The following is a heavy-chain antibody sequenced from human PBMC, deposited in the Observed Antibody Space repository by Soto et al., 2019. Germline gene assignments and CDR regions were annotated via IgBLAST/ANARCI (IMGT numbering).Heavy chain of an antibody. CDR2: AKTKAYNYAT. CDR3: ASPEVTGSSRDRYFDF. D-gene: IGHD1-1*01. Sequence: VQLVESGGGVVQPGRSLRLSCAASGFTFSSYAMHWVRQAPGKGLEWIGRAKTKAYNYATQYAASVQGRFTVSRDDSENSFHLQMNSLKTEDTAVYFCASPEVTGSSRDRYFDFWGRGTLVTVSS. V-gene: IGHV3-72*01. CDR1: GFTFSSYA. J-gene: IGHJ2*01.